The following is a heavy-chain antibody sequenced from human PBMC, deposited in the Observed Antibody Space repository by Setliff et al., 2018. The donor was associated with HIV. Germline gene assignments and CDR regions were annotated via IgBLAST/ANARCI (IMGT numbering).Heavy chain of an antibody. CDR3: ARVAAYGYLSHYFDY. V-gene: IGHV3-21*01. J-gene: IGHJ4*02. CDR2: ISSSGNYK. D-gene: IGHD5-18*01. CDR1: GFTFRTYT. Sequence: RLSCAASGFTFRTYTMIWVRQAPGKGLEWVSSISSSGNYKYYGDAVKGRFTISRDNAKNTLYLQMNSLRVEDTAVYYCARVAAYGYLSHYFDYWGQGTLVTVSS.